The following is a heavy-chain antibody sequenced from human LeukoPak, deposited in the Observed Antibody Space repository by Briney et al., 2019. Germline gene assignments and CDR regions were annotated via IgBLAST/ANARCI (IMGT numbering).Heavy chain of an antibody. V-gene: IGHV4-59*06. D-gene: IGHD1-26*01. CDR3: ARGVSRAGRIDY. CDR2: IYYSGST. Sequence: SETLSLTCTVSGGSISSYYWSWIRQPPGKGLEWIGYIYYSGSTYYNPSLKSRVTISVDTSKNQFSLKLSSVTAADTAVYYCARGVSRAGRIDYWGQGTLVTVSS. J-gene: IGHJ4*02. CDR1: GGSISSYY.